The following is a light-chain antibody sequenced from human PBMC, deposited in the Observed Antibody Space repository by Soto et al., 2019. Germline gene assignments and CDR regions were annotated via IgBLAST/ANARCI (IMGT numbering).Light chain of an antibody. J-gene: IGKJ5*01. CDR3: QQRTSWPIT. CDR2: DTS. V-gene: IGKV3-11*01. Sequence: EIVLTQSPATLSLSPGERATLSCRASESIRTYLAWYQQKPGQAPRLLIHDTSNRATGIPARFSGSGSGTDFTLTIDSLEPEDFASYYCQQRTSWPITFGQGTRLEIK. CDR1: ESIRTY.